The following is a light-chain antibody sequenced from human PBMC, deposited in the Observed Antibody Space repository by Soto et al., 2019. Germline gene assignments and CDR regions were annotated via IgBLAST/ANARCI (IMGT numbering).Light chain of an antibody. J-gene: IGKJ1*01. V-gene: IGKV1-5*01. CDR2: DAS. CDR1: QGISSW. Sequence: DIRMTQSPSTLSASVGDRVTITCRASQGISSWLAWYQQKPGKAPKLLIYDASSLESGVPSRFSGSGSGTEFTLTISSLQPDDFATYYCQHYNSYSEAFGQGTKVDIK. CDR3: QHYNSYSEA.